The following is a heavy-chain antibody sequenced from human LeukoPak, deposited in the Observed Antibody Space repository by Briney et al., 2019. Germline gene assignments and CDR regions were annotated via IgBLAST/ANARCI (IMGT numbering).Heavy chain of an antibody. V-gene: IGHV4-61*02. Sequence: SETLSLTCTVSGDSISSGNYYWSWIRQPAGKGLEWIGRIYSSGSTNYNPSLKSRVTMSIDTSKNQFSLKLTSVTAADTAVYYCAREDDSSGALDYWGQGTLVTVSS. J-gene: IGHJ4*02. CDR3: AREDDSSGALDY. CDR2: IYSSGST. D-gene: IGHD3-22*01. CDR1: GDSISSGNYY.